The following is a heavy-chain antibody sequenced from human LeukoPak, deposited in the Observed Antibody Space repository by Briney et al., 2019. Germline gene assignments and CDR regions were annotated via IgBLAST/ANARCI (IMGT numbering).Heavy chain of an antibody. CDR3: AKGFDSHYYYYYYMDV. CDR2: IYYSGST. CDR1: GGSISSYY. Sequence: PSETLSLTCTVSGGSISSYYWSWIRQPPGKGLEWIGYIYYSGSTNYNPSLKSRVTISVDTSKNQFSLKLSSVTAADPAVYYCAKGFDSHYYYYYYMDVWGKGTTVTVSS. J-gene: IGHJ6*03. D-gene: IGHD3-22*01. V-gene: IGHV4-59*08.